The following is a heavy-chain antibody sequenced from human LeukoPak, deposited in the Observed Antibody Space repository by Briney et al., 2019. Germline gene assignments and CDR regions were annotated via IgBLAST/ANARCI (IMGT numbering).Heavy chain of an antibody. J-gene: IGHJ4*02. V-gene: IGHV4-39*07. CDR3: ARVASLDCGGDCYHFDY. Sequence: SETLSLTCTVSGGSISSSSYYWGWIRQPPGKGLEWIGSIYYSGSTYYNPSLKSRVTISVDTSKNQSSLKLSSVTAADTAVYYCARVASLDCGGDCYHFDYWGQGTLVTVSS. D-gene: IGHD2-21*02. CDR1: GGSISSSSYY. CDR2: IYYSGST.